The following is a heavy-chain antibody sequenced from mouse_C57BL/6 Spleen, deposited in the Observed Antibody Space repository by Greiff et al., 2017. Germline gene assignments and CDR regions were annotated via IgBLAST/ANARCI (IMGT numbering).Heavy chain of an antibody. CDR3: ARNYCGREGYYFDY. V-gene: IGHV1-64*01. Sequence: VQLQQPGAELVKPGASVKLSCKASGYTFTSYWMHWVKQRPGQGLEWIGMIHPNSGSTNYNEKFKSKATLTVDKSSSTAYMQLSSLTSEDSAVYYCARNYCGREGYYFDYWGQGTTLTVSS. CDR1: GYTFTSYW. J-gene: IGHJ2*01. CDR2: IHPNSGST. D-gene: IGHD1-1*01.